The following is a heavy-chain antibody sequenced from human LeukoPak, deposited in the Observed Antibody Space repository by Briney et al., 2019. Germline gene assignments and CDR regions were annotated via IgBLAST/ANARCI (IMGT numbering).Heavy chain of an antibody. Sequence: PGGSLRLSCAASGFTFSSYAMSWVRQAPGKGLEWVSAISGSGGSTYYADSVKGRFTISRDNSKNTLYLQMNSLRAEDTAVYYCAKGGSVVRGVYNWFDPWGQGTLVTVSS. D-gene: IGHD3-10*01. J-gene: IGHJ5*02. V-gene: IGHV3-23*01. CDR2: ISGSGGST. CDR1: GFTFSSYA. CDR3: AKGGSVVRGVYNWFDP.